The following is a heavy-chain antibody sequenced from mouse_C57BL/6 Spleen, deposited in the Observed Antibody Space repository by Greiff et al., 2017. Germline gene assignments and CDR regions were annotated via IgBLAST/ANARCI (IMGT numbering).Heavy chain of an antibody. D-gene: IGHD1-1*01. CDR1: GYTFTSYT. CDR3: ARDPITTVVAPFEC. CDR2: INPSSGYT. V-gene: IGHV1-4*01. J-gene: IGHJ2*01. Sequence: QVQLQQSGAELARPGASVKMSCKASGYTFTSYTMHWVKQRPGQGLEWIGYINPSSGYTKYNQKFKDKATLTADKSSSTAYMQLSSLTSEDSAVYYCARDPITTVVAPFECWGQGTTLTVSS.